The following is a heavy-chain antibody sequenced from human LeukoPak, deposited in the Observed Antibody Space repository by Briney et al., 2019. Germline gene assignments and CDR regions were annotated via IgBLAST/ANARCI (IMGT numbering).Heavy chain of an antibody. Sequence: PGGSLRLSCAASGFTFSSYGMSWVRQAPGKGLEWVSAISGSGGSTYYADSVKGRFTISRDNSKNTLYLQMNSLRAEDTAVYYCAKVGRITMVRGVIRWGQGTLVTVSS. J-gene: IGHJ4*02. V-gene: IGHV3-23*01. CDR2: ISGSGGST. CDR3: AKVGRITMVRGVIR. CDR1: GFTFSSYG. D-gene: IGHD3-10*01.